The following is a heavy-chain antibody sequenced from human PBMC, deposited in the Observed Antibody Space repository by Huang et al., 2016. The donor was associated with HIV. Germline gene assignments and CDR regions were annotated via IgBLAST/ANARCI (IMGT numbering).Heavy chain of an antibody. V-gene: IGHV4-59*11. Sequence: QVQLQESDPGLVKPSETLSLICSVSGGGITSHYWSWIRQSPGKGLEWIGYIHESGSTKYNPSLKSRVTMSVDPAKNQFSLRLTSVTAADTAVYFCARDAAYVRGPARPPRDSSDAWGRGTVVTVSS. CDR3: ARDAAYVRGPARPPRDSSDA. J-gene: IGHJ3*01. CDR1: GGGITSHY. D-gene: IGHD3-10*02. CDR2: IHESGST.